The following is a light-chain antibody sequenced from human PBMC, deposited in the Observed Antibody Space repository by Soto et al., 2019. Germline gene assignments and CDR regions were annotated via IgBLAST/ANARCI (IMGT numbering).Light chain of an antibody. V-gene: IGKV3-20*01. CDR1: QSVDSRY. Sequence: EIVLTQSPGTLSLSPGERATLSCRASQSVDSRYLAWHQQKPGQAPGLLIYGASSRATGIPDRFSGSGSGKDFSLPISRLEPEDSAVYYCQYYGSSPFTFGRGTKLEIK. J-gene: IGKJ2*01. CDR3: QYYGSSPFT. CDR2: GAS.